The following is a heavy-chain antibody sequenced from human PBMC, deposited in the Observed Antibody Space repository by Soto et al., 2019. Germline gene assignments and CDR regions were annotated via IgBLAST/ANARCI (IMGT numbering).Heavy chain of an antibody. D-gene: IGHD3-3*01. CDR3: ARAYDFWSGSLEFDP. V-gene: IGHV4-59*01. CDR2: IYYSGST. CDR1: GGSISSYY. Sequence: LSLTFTVSGGSISSYYWSWIRQPPGKGLEWIGYIYYSGSTNYNPSLKSRVTISVDTSKNQFSLKLSSVTAADTAVYYCARAYDFWSGSLEFDPWGQGTLVTVSS. J-gene: IGHJ5*02.